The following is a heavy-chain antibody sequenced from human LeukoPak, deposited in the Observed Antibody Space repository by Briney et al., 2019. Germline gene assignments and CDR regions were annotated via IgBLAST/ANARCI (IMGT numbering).Heavy chain of an antibody. CDR2: ISSSSSYI. J-gene: IGHJ5*02. V-gene: IGHV3-21*01. CDR1: GLTFSSYS. CDR3: AREYAGSGSYYFGGSSWFDP. D-gene: IGHD3-10*01. Sequence: GGSLRLSCAASGLTFSSYSMNWVRQAPGKGLEWVSSISSSSSYIYYADSVKGRFTISRDNAKNSLYLQMNSLRAEDTAVYYCAREYAGSGSYYFGGSSWFDPWGQGTLVTVSS.